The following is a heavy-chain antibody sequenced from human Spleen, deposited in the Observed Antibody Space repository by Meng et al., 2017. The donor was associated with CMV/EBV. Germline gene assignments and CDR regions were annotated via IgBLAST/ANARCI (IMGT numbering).Heavy chain of an antibody. CDR1: GGSISSGDYY. V-gene: IGHV4-30-4*08. CDR3: ARESGITMVRGVILS. Sequence: QGQLQEPGPGLVKPSQTLSLTCTVSGGSISSGDYYWSWIRQPPGKGLEWIGYIYYSGSTYYNPSLKSRVTISVDTSKNQFSLKLSSVTAADTAVYYCARESGITMVRGVILSWGQGTLVTVSS. J-gene: IGHJ5*02. CDR2: IYYSGST. D-gene: IGHD3-10*01.